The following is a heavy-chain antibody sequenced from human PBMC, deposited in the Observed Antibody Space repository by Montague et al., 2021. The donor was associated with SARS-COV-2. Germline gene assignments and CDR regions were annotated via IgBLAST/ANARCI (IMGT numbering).Heavy chain of an antibody. CDR2: FDPEDGET. J-gene: IGHJ4*02. V-gene: IGHV1-24*01. CDR3: ATSRWSLLPEY. Sequence: SVKVSCKVSGYTLSEVSMHWVRQAPGKGLEWMGGFDPEDGETIYAQKFQGRVTMTEDTSTDTAYMVLSSLRSEDSGVYYCATSRWSLLPEYWGQGTLVTVSS. D-gene: IGHD2-21*02. CDR1: GYTLSEVS.